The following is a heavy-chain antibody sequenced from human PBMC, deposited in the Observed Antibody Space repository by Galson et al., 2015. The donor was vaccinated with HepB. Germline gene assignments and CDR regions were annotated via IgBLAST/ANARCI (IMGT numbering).Heavy chain of an antibody. V-gene: IGHV4-38-2*02. J-gene: IGHJ4*02. CDR3: ARCSTYGSGSYGDF. CDR2: IYHSGTT. CDR1: DYSISSGYH. Sequence: SETLSLTCTVSDYSISSGYHWGWIRQPPGKGLEWIGSIYHSGTTYYNPSLKSRVTISVDTSKNQFSLKLSSLTAADTAVYYCARCSTYGSGSYGDFWGQGTLVTVSS. D-gene: IGHD3-10*01.